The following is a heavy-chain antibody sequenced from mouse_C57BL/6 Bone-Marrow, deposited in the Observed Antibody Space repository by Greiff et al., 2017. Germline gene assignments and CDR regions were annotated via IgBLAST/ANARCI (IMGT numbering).Heavy chain of an antibody. CDR2: IDPENGDT. D-gene: IGHD2-4*01. V-gene: IGHV14-4*01. CDR1: GFNIKDDY. Sequence: EVQLQESGAELVRPGASVKLSCTASGFNIKDDYMHWVKQRPEQGLEWIGWIDPENGDTEYASKFQGKATITADTSSNTAYLQLSSLTSEDTAVYYCTTLDDYDGLAYWGQGTLVTVSA. CDR3: TTLDDYDGLAY. J-gene: IGHJ3*01.